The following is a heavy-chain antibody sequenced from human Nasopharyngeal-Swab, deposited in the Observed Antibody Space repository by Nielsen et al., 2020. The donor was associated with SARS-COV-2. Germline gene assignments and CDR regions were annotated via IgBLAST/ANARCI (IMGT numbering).Heavy chain of an antibody. CDR1: GGTFNGFH. V-gene: IGHV4-34*01. J-gene: IGHJ6*03. CDR3: ARGQDAYYYMDV. D-gene: IGHD2-15*01. Sequence: SETLSLTCVVFGGTFNGFHWKWIRQTPGKGLEWIGAINDRGSGNYTPSLSSRVTISAGTSNIQFSLKLNSVTAADTAVYYCARGQDAYYYMDVWGEGTTVTVSS. CDR2: INDRGSG.